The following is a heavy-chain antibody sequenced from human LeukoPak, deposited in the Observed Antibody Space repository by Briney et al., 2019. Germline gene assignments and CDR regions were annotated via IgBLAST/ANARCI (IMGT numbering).Heavy chain of an antibody. D-gene: IGHD6-6*01. CDR2: ITPGDYT. CDR1: GFTFSSYA. V-gene: IGHV1-2*02. CDR3: ARDREYRSSSYPLDY. Sequence: ASVKVSCKASGFTFSSYAIHWVRQAPGQGLEWMGWITPGDYTNYPQKFQGRVTMTRDTSISTAYMELSRLRSDDTAVYFCARDREYRSSSYPLDYWGQGTLVTVSS. J-gene: IGHJ4*02.